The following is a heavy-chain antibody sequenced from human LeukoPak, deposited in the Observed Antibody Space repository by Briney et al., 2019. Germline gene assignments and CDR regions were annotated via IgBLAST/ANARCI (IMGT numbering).Heavy chain of an antibody. CDR3: ARHGTGGPYYYYGMDV. Sequence: SETLSLTCAVYGGSFSGYYWSWIRQPPGKGLEWIGYIYYSGSTNYNPSLKSRVTISVDTSKNQFSLKLSSVTAADTAVYYCARHGTGGPYYYYGMDVWGQGTTVTVSS. V-gene: IGHV4-59*08. J-gene: IGHJ6*02. CDR1: GGSFSGYY. D-gene: IGHD3/OR15-3a*01. CDR2: IYYSGST.